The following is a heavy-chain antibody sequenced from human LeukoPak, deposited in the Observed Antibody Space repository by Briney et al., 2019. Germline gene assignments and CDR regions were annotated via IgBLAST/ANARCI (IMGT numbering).Heavy chain of an antibody. Sequence: ASVKVSRKASGYTFTSYAMHWVRQAPGQRLEWMGWINAGNGNTKYSQKFQGRVTITRDTSASTAYMELSSLRSEDMAVYYCARDRQQLAFDHWGQGTLVTVSS. CDR1: GYTFTSYA. D-gene: IGHD6-13*01. V-gene: IGHV1-3*01. J-gene: IGHJ4*02. CDR2: INAGNGNT. CDR3: ARDRQQLAFDH.